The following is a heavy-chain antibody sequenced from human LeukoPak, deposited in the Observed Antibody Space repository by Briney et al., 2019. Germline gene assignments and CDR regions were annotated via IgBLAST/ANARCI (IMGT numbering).Heavy chain of an antibody. CDR1: GYTFSDFG. Sequence: ASVKVSCKASGYTFSDFGISWVRQAPGQGLEWMGWISAYNGNADYAQKLQGRVTMTTDTSTSTAYMELRSLRSDDTAVYFRARVGGYCSGVSCFDYWGQGTLVTVSS. D-gene: IGHD2-15*01. CDR3: ARVGGYCSGVSCFDY. CDR2: ISAYNGNA. J-gene: IGHJ4*02. V-gene: IGHV1-18*01.